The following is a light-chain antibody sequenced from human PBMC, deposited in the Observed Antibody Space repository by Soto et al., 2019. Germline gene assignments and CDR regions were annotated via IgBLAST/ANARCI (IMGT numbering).Light chain of an antibody. J-gene: IGKJ5*01. CDR3: QQGSNWPRT. Sequence: EMVMTHSPATLSVSPGERATLSFSASQSVSSKLAWYQQKPGQAPRLLIYGASSRATGIPARFSGSGSGTDFTLTISSLESEDFAVYYCQQGSNWPRTFGQGTRLEIK. CDR2: GAS. V-gene: IGKV3D-15*01. CDR1: QSVSSK.